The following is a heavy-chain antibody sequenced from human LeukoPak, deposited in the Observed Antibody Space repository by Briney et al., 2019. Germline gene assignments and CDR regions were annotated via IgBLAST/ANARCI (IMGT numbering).Heavy chain of an antibody. V-gene: IGHV3-21*01. CDR1: GFTFSSYS. Sequence: GSLRLSCAASGFTFSSYSMNWVRQAPGKGLEWVSSISSSSSYICYADSVKGRFTISRDNAKNSLYLQMNSLRAEDTAVYYCARDGIAVAGRDYWGQGTLVTVSS. J-gene: IGHJ4*02. CDR3: ARDGIAVAGRDY. CDR2: ISSSSSYI. D-gene: IGHD6-19*01.